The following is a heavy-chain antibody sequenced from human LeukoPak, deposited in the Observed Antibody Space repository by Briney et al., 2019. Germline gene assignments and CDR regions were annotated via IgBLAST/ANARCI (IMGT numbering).Heavy chain of an antibody. V-gene: IGHV1-8*01. CDR1: GYTFTSHD. J-gene: IGHJ5*02. Sequence: ASVKVSCKASGYTFTSHDINWVRQATGQGLEWMGWMNPNSGNTGYAQKFQGRVTMTRNTSISTAYMELSSLRPEDTAVYYCARGAAGYDILTGYANWFDPWGQGTLVTVSS. CDR2: MNPNSGNT. D-gene: IGHD3-9*01. CDR3: ARGAAGYDILTGYANWFDP.